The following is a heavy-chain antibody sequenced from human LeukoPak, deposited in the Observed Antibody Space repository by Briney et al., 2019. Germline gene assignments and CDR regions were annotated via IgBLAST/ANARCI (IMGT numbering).Heavy chain of an antibody. J-gene: IGHJ4*02. V-gene: IGHV3-74*01. CDR3: AKVLGGLWPGIDY. Sequence: GGSLRLSCTASGFTFSTHSMHWVRQAPGKGPVWVSRINSDGSSTRYADSVTGRFTISRDNAKNTVYLQVNSLGAEDTAVYYCAKVLGGLWPGIDYWGQGTVVTVSS. CDR2: INSDGSST. D-gene: IGHD2-15*01. CDR1: GFTFSTHS.